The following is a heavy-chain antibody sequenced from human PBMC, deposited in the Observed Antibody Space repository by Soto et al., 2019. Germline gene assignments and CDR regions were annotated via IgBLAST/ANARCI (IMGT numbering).Heavy chain of an antibody. D-gene: IGHD3-16*02. CDR1: GGSFSGYY. J-gene: IGHJ5*02. V-gene: IGHV4-34*01. CDR2: INHSGST. Sequence: SETLSLTCAVYGGSFSGYYWSWIRQPPGKGLEWIGEINHSGSTNYNPSLKSRVTISVDTSKNQFSLKLSSVTAADTAVYYCARGPYDYIWGSYRSRNWFDPWGQGTLVTVS. CDR3: ARGPYDYIWGSYRSRNWFDP.